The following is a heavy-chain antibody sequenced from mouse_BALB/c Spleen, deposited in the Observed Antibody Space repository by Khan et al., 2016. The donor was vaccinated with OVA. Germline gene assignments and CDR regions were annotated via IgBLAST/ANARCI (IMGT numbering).Heavy chain of an antibody. D-gene: IGHD1-1*01. CDR1: GYIFTSYW. CDR2: IYPGTGST. CDR3: ARGAITSHSMDY. J-gene: IGHJ4*01. V-gene: IGHV1S132*01. Sequence: QVQLQQSGAEVVRPGASVRLSCKTSGYIFTSYWIHWVKQRSGQGLEWIARIYPGTGSTYYNEIFKGKATLTADKSSNTAYMQLSSLKYEDSTVYFCARGAITSHSMDYWGQGTSVTVSS.